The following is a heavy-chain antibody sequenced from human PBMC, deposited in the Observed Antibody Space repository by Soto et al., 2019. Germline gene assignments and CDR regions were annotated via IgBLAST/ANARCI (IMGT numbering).Heavy chain of an antibody. D-gene: IGHD6-13*01. CDR2: IIPIFGTA. V-gene: IGHV1-69*13. CDR3: ARDPPRAAADYYGMDV. CDR1: GGTFSSYA. Sequence: SVKVSCKASGGTFSSYAISWVRQAPGQGLEWMGGIIPIFGTANYAQKFQGRVTITADESTSTAYMELSSLRSEDTAVYYCARDPPRAAADYYGMDVWGQGTTVTVSS. J-gene: IGHJ6*02.